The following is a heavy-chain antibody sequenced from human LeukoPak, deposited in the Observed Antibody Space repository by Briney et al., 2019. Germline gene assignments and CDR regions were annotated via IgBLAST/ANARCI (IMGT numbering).Heavy chain of an antibody. CDR3: ARRGSGYDFWSA. CDR2: IIPIFGTA. CDR1: GGTFSSYA. Sequence: SVKVSCKASGGTFSSYAISRVRQAPGQGLEWMGGIIPIFGTANYAQKFQGRVTITTDESTSTAYMELSSLRSEDTAVYYCARRGSGYDFWSAWGQGTLVTVSS. V-gene: IGHV1-69*05. J-gene: IGHJ5*02. D-gene: IGHD3-3*01.